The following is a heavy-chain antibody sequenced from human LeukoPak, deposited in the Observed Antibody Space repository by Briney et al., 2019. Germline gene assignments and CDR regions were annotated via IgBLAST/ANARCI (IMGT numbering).Heavy chain of an antibody. CDR2: INHSGST. CDR1: GGSFSGYY. J-gene: IGHJ1*01. D-gene: IGHD3-22*01. CDR3: ATYYENFQH. V-gene: IGHV4-34*01. Sequence: SETLSLTCAVYGGSFSGYYWSWIRQPPGKGLEWIGEINHSGSTYYNPSLKSRVTISVDTSKNQFSLKLSSVTAADTAVYYCATYYENFQHWGQGTLVTVSS.